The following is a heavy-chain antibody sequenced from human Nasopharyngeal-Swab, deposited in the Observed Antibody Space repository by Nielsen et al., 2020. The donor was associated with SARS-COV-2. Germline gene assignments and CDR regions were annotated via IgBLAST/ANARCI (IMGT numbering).Heavy chain of an antibody. Sequence: VRQMPGKGLEWEAVIWYDGSNKYYADSVKGRFTISRDNSKNTLYLQMNSLRAEDTAVYYCARVAPLAGSSGYYYYGMDVWGQGTTVTVSS. CDR2: IWYDGSNK. J-gene: IGHJ6*02. V-gene: IGHV3-33*01. CDR3: ARVAPLAGSSGYYYYGMDV. D-gene: IGHD3-22*01.